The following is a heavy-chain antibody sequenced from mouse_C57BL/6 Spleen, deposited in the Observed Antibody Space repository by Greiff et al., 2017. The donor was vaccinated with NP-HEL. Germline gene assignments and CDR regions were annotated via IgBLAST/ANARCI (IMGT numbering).Heavy chain of an antibody. D-gene: IGHD1-1*01. J-gene: IGHJ4*01. V-gene: IGHV1-18*01. CDR3: ARTHYYGYAMDY. CDR1: GYTFTDYN. CDR2: INPNNGGP. Sequence: LTESGPELVKPGASVKIPCKASGYTFTDYNMDWVKQSHGKSLEWIGDINPNNGGPIYNQKFKGKATLTVDKSSSTAYMELRSLTSEDTAVYYFARTHYYGYAMDYWGQGTSVTVSS.